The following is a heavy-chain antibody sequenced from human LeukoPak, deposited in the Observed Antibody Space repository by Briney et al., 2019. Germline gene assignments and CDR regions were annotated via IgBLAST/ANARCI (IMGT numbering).Heavy chain of an antibody. CDR3: ASPTYYYDSSGYYPDGYFDY. J-gene: IGHJ4*02. CDR2: IYTSGST. D-gene: IGHD3-22*01. Sequence: PSETLSLTCTVSGGSSSSGSYYWSWIRQPAGKGLEWIGRIYTSGSTNYNPSLKSRVTISVDTSKNQFSLKLSSVTAADTAVYYCASPTYYYDSSGYYPDGYFDYWGQGTLVTVSS. V-gene: IGHV4-61*02. CDR1: GGSSSSGSYY.